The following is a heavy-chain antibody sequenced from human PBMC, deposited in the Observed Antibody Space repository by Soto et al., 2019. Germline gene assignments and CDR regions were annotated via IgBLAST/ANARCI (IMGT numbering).Heavy chain of an antibody. V-gene: IGHV1-18*01. CDR3: ARDRGYCSGGSCWTHFDY. CDR1: GYTFTSYG. D-gene: IGHD2-15*01. J-gene: IGHJ4*02. CDR2: FSAYNGNT. Sequence: QVQLVQSGAEVKKPGASVKVSCKASGYTFTSYGISWVRQAPGQGLEWMGWFSAYNGNTNYAQKLQGRVTMTTDTSTSTAYMELRSLRSDDTAVYYCARDRGYCSGGSCWTHFDYWGQGTLVTVSS.